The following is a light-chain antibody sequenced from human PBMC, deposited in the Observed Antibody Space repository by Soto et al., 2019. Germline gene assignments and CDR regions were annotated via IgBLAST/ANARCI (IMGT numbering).Light chain of an antibody. J-gene: IGKJ4*01. Sequence: EILLSQSLAPLSLSPGERAPLSSRASQRVIASLAWDQQKPGQSPRLLTYDASKRAPGIPARFTGSGSGTDFTLTISSLEPEDFAVYFCQQRSNWPSTFGGGTKVEI. CDR2: DAS. CDR3: QQRSNWPST. V-gene: IGKV3-11*01. CDR1: QRVIAS.